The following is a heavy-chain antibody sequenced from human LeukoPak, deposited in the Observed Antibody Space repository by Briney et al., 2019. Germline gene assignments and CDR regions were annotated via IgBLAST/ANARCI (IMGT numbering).Heavy chain of an antibody. CDR3: AKVGNSRDHWYFNL. J-gene: IGHJ2*01. V-gene: IGHV3-23*01. CDR2: ISGSGGST. D-gene: IGHD6-13*01. Sequence: GGSLRLSCAASGFTFSSYAMSWVRQAPGKGLEWVSAISGSGGSTYYADSVKGRFTIPRDNSKNTLYLQMNSLRAEDTAVYYCAKVGNSRDHWYFNLWGRGTLVTVSS. CDR1: GFTFSSYA.